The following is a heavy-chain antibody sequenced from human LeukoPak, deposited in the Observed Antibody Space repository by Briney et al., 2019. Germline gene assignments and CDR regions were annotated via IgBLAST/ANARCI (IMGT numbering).Heavy chain of an antibody. CDR2: ISYTGNT. CDR3: ARGERYDFHFDY. D-gene: IGHD3-3*01. J-gene: IGHJ4*02. V-gene: IGHV4-30-4*07. Sequence: SETLSLTCAVSGGSISSGGYSWSWIRQPPGKGLEWIGYISYTGNTYYNPSLKSRVTISVDTFKNQFSLKLTSVTAADTAVYYCARGERYDFHFDYWGQGTLVTVSS. CDR1: GGSISSGGYS.